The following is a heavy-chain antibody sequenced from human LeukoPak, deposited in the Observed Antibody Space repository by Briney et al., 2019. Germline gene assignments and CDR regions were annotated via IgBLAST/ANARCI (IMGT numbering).Heavy chain of an antibody. CDR3: ARVSRLYGDPEAYFDY. V-gene: IGHV4-31*03. CDR2: IYYSGST. CDR1: GGSISSGGYY. D-gene: IGHD4-17*01. J-gene: IGHJ4*02. Sequence: SQTLSLTCTVSGGSISSGGYYCSWISQHPGKGLEWIGYIYYSGSTYYNPSLKSRVTISVDTSKNQFSLKLSSVTAADTAVYYCARVSRLYGDPEAYFDYWGQGTLVTVSS.